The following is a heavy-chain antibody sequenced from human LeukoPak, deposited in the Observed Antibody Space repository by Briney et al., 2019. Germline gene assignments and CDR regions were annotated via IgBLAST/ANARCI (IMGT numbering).Heavy chain of an antibody. J-gene: IGHJ4*02. CDR3: ARREPTTERWLQWDIGYYFDY. Sequence: PGGSLRLSCAASGFTFTNYAMTWVRQAPGKGLEWVSYISSSGSTIYYADSVKGRFTISRDNAKNSLYLQMNSLRAEDTAVYYCARREPTTERWLQWDIGYYFDYWGQGTLVTVSS. V-gene: IGHV3-11*01. CDR1: GFTFTNYA. CDR2: ISSSGSTI. D-gene: IGHD5-24*01.